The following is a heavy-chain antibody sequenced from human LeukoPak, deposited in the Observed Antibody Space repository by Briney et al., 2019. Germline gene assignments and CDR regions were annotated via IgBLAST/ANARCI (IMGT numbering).Heavy chain of an antibody. CDR3: ARDLILTAQTSYYYYYGMDV. V-gene: IGHV4-59*01. CDR1: GGSISSYY. J-gene: IGHJ6*02. CDR2: IYYSGST. Sequence: PSETLSLTCTVSGGSISSYYWRWIRQPPGKGLEWIGYIYYSGSTNYNPSLKSRVTISVDTSKNQFSLKLSSVTAADTAVYYCARDLILTAQTSYYYYYGMDVWGQGTTVTVSS. D-gene: IGHD2-21*02.